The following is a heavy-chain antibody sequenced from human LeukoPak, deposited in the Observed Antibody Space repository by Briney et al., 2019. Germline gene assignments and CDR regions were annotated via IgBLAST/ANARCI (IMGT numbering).Heavy chain of an antibody. CDR2: TYYRSKWYN. D-gene: IGHD7-27*01. V-gene: IGHV6-1*01. CDR1: GDSVSSNSAA. Sequence: SQTLSLTCAISGDSVSSNSAAWNWIRQSPSRGLEWLGRTYYRSKWYNDYAVSVKSRITINPDTSKNQFSLQLNSVTPEDTAVYYCARGKSTPSNWDRYWYFDLWGRGTLVTVSS. J-gene: IGHJ2*01. CDR3: ARGKSTPSNWDRYWYFDL.